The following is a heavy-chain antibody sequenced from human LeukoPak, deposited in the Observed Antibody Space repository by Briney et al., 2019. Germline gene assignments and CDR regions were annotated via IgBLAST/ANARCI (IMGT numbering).Heavy chain of an antibody. CDR2: IYYSGST. D-gene: IGHD5-18*01. CDR3: ARLEGSGYSYGYIDY. Sequence: PSETLSLTCTVSGGSISSYYWSWIRQPPGKGLEWIGYIYYSGSTNYNPSLKSRVTISVDTSKNQFSLKLSSVTAADTAVYYCARLEGSGYSYGYIDYWGQGTLVTVSS. CDR1: GGSISSYY. V-gene: IGHV4-59*08. J-gene: IGHJ4*02.